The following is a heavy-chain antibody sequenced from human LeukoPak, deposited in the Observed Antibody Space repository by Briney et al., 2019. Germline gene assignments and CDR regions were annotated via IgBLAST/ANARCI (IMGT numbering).Heavy chain of an antibody. V-gene: IGHV1-2*02. CDR1: GYTFTGYY. J-gene: IGHJ4*02. CDR3: ATLGYCTNGVCYDDY. D-gene: IGHD2-8*01. CDR2: INPNSGGT. Sequence: ASVKVSCKASGYTFTGYYMHWVRQAPGQGLEWMGWINPNSGGTNYAQKFQGRVTMTRDTSISTAYMELSRLRSEDTAVYYCATLGYCTNGVCYDDYWGQGTLVTVSS.